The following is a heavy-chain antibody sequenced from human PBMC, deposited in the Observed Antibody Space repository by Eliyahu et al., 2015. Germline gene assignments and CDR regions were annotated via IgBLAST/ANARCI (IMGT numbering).Heavy chain of an antibody. CDR1: GSTXXGXX. D-gene: IGHD2-15*01. CDR3: ARERSECSGGTCHRRTFDP. CDR2: IXPNSGGT. Sequence: QVQLVQSGAEVKNPGASVKISCXASGSTXXGXXXHWARXAPGQGLXWMGWIXPNSGGTHYAQNFQGRVTMTRDTSINTAYMELNRLRSDDTAVYYCARERSECSGGTCHRRTFDPWGQGTLVTVSS. V-gene: IGHV1-2*02. J-gene: IGHJ5*02.